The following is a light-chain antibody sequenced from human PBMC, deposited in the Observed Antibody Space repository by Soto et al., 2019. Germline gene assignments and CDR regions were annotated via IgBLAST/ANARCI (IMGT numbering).Light chain of an antibody. Sequence: SALTQPTSVSGSPGRSITISCTGNHNDIGTYDYVSWYQQHPGRAPRLLIHGVTTRPSGISGRFSASKSGLTASLTISGLQPEDEADYYCSSFTSNRSDVFGPGTKVTVL. CDR3: SSFTSNRSDV. V-gene: IGLV2-14*03. J-gene: IGLJ1*01. CDR1: HNDIGTYDY. CDR2: GVT.